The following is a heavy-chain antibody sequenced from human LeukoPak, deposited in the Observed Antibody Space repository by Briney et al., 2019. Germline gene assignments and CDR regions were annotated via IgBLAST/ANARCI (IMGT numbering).Heavy chain of an antibody. V-gene: IGHV4-34*01. CDR3: ARGVLSLRYYYYYMDV. CDR2: INHSGST. J-gene: IGHJ6*03. Sequence: SETLSLTCAVYGGSFSGYYWSWIRQPPGKGLEWIGEINHSGSTNYNPSLKSRVTISVDTSKNQFSLKLSSVTAADTAVYYYARGVLSLRYYYYYMDVWGKGTTVTVSS. D-gene: IGHD2/OR15-2a*01. CDR1: GGSFSGYY.